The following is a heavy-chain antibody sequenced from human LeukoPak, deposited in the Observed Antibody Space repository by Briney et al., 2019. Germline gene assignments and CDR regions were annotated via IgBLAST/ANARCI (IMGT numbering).Heavy chain of an antibody. D-gene: IGHD5-18*01. CDR2: IIPIFGTA. Sequence: SAKVSCTASGGTFSSYAISWVRQAPGQGLEWMGGIIPIFGTANYAQKFQGRVTITADESTSTAYMELSSLRSEDTAVYYCARSSRGYSYGTPGLDVWGQGTTVTVSS. CDR1: GGTFSSYA. J-gene: IGHJ6*02. CDR3: ARSSRGYSYGTPGLDV. V-gene: IGHV1-69*13.